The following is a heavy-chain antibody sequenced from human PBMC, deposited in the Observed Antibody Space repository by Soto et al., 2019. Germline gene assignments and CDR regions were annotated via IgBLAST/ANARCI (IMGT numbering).Heavy chain of an antibody. Sequence: GGSLRLSCAASGFTVSSNYMRWVRQAPWKGLEWVSVIYSGGSTYYADSGKGRFTISRDNSKNMLYLQMNSLRAEDTAVYYCARDHKTTVTTAYYYGMDVWGQGTTVTVSS. D-gene: IGHD4-17*01. CDR1: GFTVSSNY. V-gene: IGHV3-66*01. J-gene: IGHJ6*02. CDR2: IYSGGST. CDR3: ARDHKTTVTTAYYYGMDV.